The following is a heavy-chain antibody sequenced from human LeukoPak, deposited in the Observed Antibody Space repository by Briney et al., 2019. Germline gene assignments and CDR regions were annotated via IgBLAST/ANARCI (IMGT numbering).Heavy chain of an antibody. CDR3: ARGYCSGGSCVLDYYYMDV. Sequence: ASVKVSCKASGYTFTGYYMHWVRQAPGQGLEWMGWINPNSGGTNYAQKFQGRVTMTRDTSISTAYMELSRLRSDDTAVYYCARGYCSGGSCVLDYYYMDVWGKGTTVTVSS. D-gene: IGHD2-15*01. CDR1: GYTFTGYY. J-gene: IGHJ6*03. V-gene: IGHV1-2*02. CDR2: INPNSGGT.